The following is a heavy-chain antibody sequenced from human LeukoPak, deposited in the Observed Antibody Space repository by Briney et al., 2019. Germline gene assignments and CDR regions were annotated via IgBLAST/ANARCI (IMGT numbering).Heavy chain of an antibody. CDR2: ISPSGAST. Sequence: GASVKVSCKSFGYTFTSNYMHWVRQAPGQGPEWMGVISPSGASTTYAQTFQGRVTLTRDMSTSTDYLELSSLRSEDTAVYYCARDRALRLGELSLSDGFDIWGQGTMVTVSS. J-gene: IGHJ3*02. CDR1: GYTFTSNY. V-gene: IGHV1-46*01. D-gene: IGHD3-16*02. CDR3: ARDRALRLGELSLSDGFDI.